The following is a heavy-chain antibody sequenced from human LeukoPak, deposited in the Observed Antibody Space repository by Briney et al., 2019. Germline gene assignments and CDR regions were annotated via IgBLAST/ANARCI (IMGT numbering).Heavy chain of an antibody. CDR2: IYYSGST. CDR3: ATPLHYYDSSGYTN. D-gene: IGHD3-22*01. J-gene: IGHJ4*02. V-gene: IGHV4-39*07. CDR1: GGSISSSSYY. Sequence: SETLSLTCTVSGGSISSSSYYWGWIHQPPGKGLEWIGSIYYSGSTYYNPSLKSRVTMSVDTSKNQFSLKLSSVTAAGTAVYYCATPLHYYDSSGYTNWGQGTLVTVSS.